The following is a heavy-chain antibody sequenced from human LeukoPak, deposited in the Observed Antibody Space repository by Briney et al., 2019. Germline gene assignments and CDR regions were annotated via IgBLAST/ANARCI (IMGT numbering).Heavy chain of an antibody. CDR3: ARGGSLRSYKGWYYFDY. D-gene: IGHD4-17*01. CDR1: GFTFSSYA. V-gene: IGHV3-30*04. CDR2: ISYDGSNK. J-gene: IGHJ4*02. Sequence: GGSLRLSCVASGFTFSSYAMHWVRQAPGKGLEWVAVISYDGSNKYYADSVKGRFTISRDNSKNTLYLQMNSLRAEDTAVYYCARGGSLRSYKGWYYFDYWGQGTLVTVSS.